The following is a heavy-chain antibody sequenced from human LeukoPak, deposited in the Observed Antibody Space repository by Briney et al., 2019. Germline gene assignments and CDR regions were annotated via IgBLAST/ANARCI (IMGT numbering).Heavy chain of an antibody. CDR1: GYSFNFYA. Sequence: ASVKVSCKASGYSFNFYAVSWVRQAPGKGLEWMGWINAYNGHTNYAQKFRGRVTMTTGTSTDTAYMELTSLRSDDTAMYYCARGGNCVGDTFFPFDYWGQGTLVSVSS. D-gene: IGHD2-21*01. CDR3: ARGGNCVGDTFFPFDY. CDR2: INAYNGHT. V-gene: IGHV1-18*04. J-gene: IGHJ4*02.